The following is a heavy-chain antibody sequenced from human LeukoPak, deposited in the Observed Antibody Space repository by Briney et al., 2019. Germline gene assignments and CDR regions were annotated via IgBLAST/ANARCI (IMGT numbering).Heavy chain of an antibody. CDR2: INHSGST. CDR3: ARRGTGTTPKYFDY. V-gene: IGHV4-34*01. Sequence: SETLSLTCAVYGGSFSGYYWSWIRQPPGKGLEWIGEINHSGSTNYNPSPKSRVTISVDTSKNQFSLKLSSVTAADTAVYYCARRGTGTTPKYFDYWGQGTLVTVSS. D-gene: IGHD1-1*01. J-gene: IGHJ4*02. CDR1: GGSFSGYY.